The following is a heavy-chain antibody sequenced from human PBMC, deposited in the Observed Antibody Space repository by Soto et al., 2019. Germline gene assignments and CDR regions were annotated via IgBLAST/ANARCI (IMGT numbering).Heavy chain of an antibody. CDR3: AASDSSSWQHDY. D-gene: IGHD6-13*01. CDR2: IIPIFETA. CDR1: GDSFSSYA. V-gene: IGHV1-69*01. J-gene: IGHJ4*02. Sequence: QVQLVQSGAELKKPGSSVRVSCKISGDSFSSYAISWVRQAPGEGLEWVGGIIPIFETANYAQHFQGRVTITAVESTTTSYMEVTRRRPEDTAIFYCAASDSSSWQHDYWGQGTLITVSS.